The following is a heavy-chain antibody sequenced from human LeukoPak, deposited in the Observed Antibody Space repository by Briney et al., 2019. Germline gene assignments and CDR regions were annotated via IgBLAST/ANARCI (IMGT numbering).Heavy chain of an antibody. V-gene: IGHV4-34*01. J-gene: IGHJ5*02. CDR1: GGSFSGYY. CDR2: INHSGST. CDR3: GGGFRSSSITDSWFDP. D-gene: IGHD6-6*01. Sequence: SETLSLTCAVYGGSFSGYYWSWIRQPPGKGLEWIGEINHSGSTNYNPSLKSRVTISVDTSKNQFSLKLSSVTAADTAVYYCGGGFRSSSITDSWFDPWGQGTLVTVSS.